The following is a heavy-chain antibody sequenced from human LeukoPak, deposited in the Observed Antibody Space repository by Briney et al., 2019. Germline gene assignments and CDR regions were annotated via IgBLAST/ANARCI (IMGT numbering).Heavy chain of an antibody. CDR1: GGSFSGYY. D-gene: IGHD6-19*01. CDR3: TRLSSGGSGYYYYYYGMDV. V-gene: IGHV4-34*01. Sequence: PSETLSLTCAVYGGSFSGYYWSWIRQPPGKGLEWIGEINHSGSTNYNPSLKSRVTISVDTSKNQFSLKLSSVTAADTAVYYCTRLSSGGSGYYYYYYGMDVWGQGTTVTVSS. CDR2: INHSGST. J-gene: IGHJ6*02.